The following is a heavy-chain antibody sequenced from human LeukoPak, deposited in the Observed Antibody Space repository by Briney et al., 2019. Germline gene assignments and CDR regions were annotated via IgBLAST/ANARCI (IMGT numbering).Heavy chain of an antibody. Sequence: SVKVSCKASGGTFSSYAISWVRQAPGQGLEWMGGIIPIFGTANYAQKFQGRVTITTDESTSTAYMELSSLRSEDTAVYYCAHAGGDILYNWFDPWGQGTLVTASS. J-gene: IGHJ5*02. D-gene: IGHD3-9*01. CDR3: AHAGGDILYNWFDP. V-gene: IGHV1-69*05. CDR1: GGTFSSYA. CDR2: IIPIFGTA.